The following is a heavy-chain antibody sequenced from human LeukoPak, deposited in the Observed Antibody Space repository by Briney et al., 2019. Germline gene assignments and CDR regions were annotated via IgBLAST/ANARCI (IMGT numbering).Heavy chain of an antibody. V-gene: IGHV3-23*01. CDR2: ITGSGDTT. Sequence: PGPSLRLSCAASGFIFRNYAMSWVRKAPGKGLEWVSAITGSGDTTYYADSVKGRFTISRDNSKNTLYVEMNTLRAEDTAVYYCARTDDRGYFDYWGRGTLVTVSS. CDR1: GFIFRNYA. D-gene: IGHD1-1*01. J-gene: IGHJ4*02. CDR3: ARTDDRGYFDY.